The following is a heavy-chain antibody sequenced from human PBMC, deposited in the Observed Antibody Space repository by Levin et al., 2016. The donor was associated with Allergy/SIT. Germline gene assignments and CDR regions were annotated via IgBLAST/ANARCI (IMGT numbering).Heavy chain of an antibody. CDR1: GFTFSSYE. CDR2: ISSSGRNI. Sequence: GGSLRLSCAASGFTFSSYEMKWVRQAPGKGLEWVSYISSSGRNIYYADSVKGRFTISRDNAKNSLYLQMNSLRAEDTAVYYCARGGLWNNRYYYYGMDVWGQGTTVTVSS. J-gene: IGHJ6*02. CDR3: ARGGLWNNRYYYYGMDV. D-gene: IGHD1/OR15-1a*01. V-gene: IGHV3-48*03.